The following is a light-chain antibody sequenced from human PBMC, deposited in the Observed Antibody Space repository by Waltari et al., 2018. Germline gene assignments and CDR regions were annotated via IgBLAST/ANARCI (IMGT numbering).Light chain of an antibody. CDR2: KAS. CDR1: QSISNW. Sequence: DIQMTQSPSSLSASVGDRVTITCRASQSISNWLAWYQQKPRKAPIPLIYKASILTSGVPSRFSGSGSGTQFTLTISSLQPGDFATYYCQQYNTYSSFGQGTKLEIK. V-gene: IGKV1-5*03. CDR3: QQYNTYSS. J-gene: IGKJ2*01.